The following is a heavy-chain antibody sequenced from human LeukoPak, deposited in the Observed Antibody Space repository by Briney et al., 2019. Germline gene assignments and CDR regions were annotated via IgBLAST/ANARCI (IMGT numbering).Heavy chain of an antibody. D-gene: IGHD2-2*01. Sequence: SETLSLTCTVSDGSISSGSYYWSWIRQPAGKGLEWIGRIYTSGSTNYNPSLKSRATISVDMSKNQFSLKLSSVTAADTAVYYCARSAPLGYCSSTSCYFDYWGQGTLVTASS. CDR1: DGSISSGSYY. J-gene: IGHJ4*02. CDR3: ARSAPLGYCSSTSCYFDY. V-gene: IGHV4-61*02. CDR2: IYTSGST.